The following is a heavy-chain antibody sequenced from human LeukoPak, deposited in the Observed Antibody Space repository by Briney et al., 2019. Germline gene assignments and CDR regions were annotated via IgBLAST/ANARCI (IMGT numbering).Heavy chain of an antibody. V-gene: IGHV3-30*18. CDR2: ISSDGSNK. Sequence: GGSLRLSCAASGFTFSSYGMHWVRQAPGKGLEWVAVISSDGSNKYYADSVRGRFTISRDNSKNTLYLQMNSLRAEDTAVYYCAKDQYYYDNSGTSDYWGQGTLVTVSS. D-gene: IGHD3-22*01. J-gene: IGHJ4*02. CDR3: AKDQYYYDNSGTSDY. CDR1: GFTFSSYG.